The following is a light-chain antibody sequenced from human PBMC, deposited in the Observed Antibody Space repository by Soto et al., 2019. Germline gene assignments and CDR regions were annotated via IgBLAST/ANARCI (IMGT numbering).Light chain of an antibody. J-gene: IGKJ4*01. V-gene: IGKV3-20*01. CDR3: QQYCSSPLT. Sequence: EIVLTQSPGTLSLSPGERATLSCRASESVSSSFLAWYQQKPGQAPRLRIYGASSRATGIPDRFSGSGSGTDFTLTISRLEPEGVAVYYCQQYCSSPLTFGGGNKVESK. CDR1: ESVSSSF. CDR2: GAS.